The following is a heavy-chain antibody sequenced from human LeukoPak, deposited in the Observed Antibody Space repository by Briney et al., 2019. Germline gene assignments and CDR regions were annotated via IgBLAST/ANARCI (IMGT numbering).Heavy chain of an antibody. V-gene: IGHV4-61*02. CDR3: ARVEEGYGSGRRENYYYYYMDV. Sequence: SQTLSLTCTVSGGFIRTGTYYWGWIRQPAGKGLESIGRVSSTGSTNYSPSLKSRVTLSVDTSKNQFSLKLSSVTAADTAVYYCARVEEGYGSGRRENYYYYYMDVWGKGTTVTISS. CDR1: GGFIRTGTYY. D-gene: IGHD3-10*01. CDR2: VSSTGST. J-gene: IGHJ6*03.